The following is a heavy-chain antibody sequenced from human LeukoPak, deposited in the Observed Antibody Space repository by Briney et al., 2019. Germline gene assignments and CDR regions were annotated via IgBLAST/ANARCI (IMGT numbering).Heavy chain of an antibody. CDR3: AIEMATIDY. Sequence: SSETLSLTCALYGGSFSGYYWSWIRQPPGKGLEWIGEITHSGSTNNNPSLKSRVTISVDTSRNQFSLKLSSVTAADTAVYYCAIEMATIDYWGQGTLVTVSS. CDR2: ITHSGST. D-gene: IGHD5-24*01. V-gene: IGHV4-34*01. J-gene: IGHJ4*02. CDR1: GGSFSGYY.